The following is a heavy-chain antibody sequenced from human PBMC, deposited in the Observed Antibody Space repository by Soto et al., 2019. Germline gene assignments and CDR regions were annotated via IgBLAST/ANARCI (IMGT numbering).Heavy chain of an antibody. Sequence: SVKVSCKASGGTFSNYPISWVRQAPGQGLEWMGGIIPIFGTVNYAQKFQGRVTMTRNISISTAYMELSSLRSEDTAVYYCASRVGATSFDFDYWGQGTLVTVSS. CDR1: GGTFSNYP. V-gene: IGHV1-69*05. D-gene: IGHD1-26*01. J-gene: IGHJ4*02. CDR3: ASRVGATSFDFDY. CDR2: IIPIFGTV.